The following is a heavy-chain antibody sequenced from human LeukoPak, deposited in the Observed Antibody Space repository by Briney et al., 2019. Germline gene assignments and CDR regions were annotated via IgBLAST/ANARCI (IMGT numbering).Heavy chain of an antibody. CDR3: ARAPTVLVGYCSSSSCQADY. V-gene: IGHV3-53*01. J-gene: IGHJ4*02. D-gene: IGHD2-2*01. CDR1: GFTVSSNY. CDR2: IYSGGST. Sequence: GGSLRLSCAASGFTVSSNYMSWVRQAPGKGLEWVSLIYSGGSTYYADSVKGRFTISRDNAENSLYLQMNSLRVEDTAVYYCARAPTVLVGYCSSSSCQADYWGQGTLVTVSS.